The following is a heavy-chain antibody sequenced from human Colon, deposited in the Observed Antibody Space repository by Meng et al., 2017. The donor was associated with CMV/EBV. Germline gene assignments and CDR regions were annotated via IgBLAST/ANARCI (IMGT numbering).Heavy chain of an antibody. CDR3: ARRPITTYYYFNLGV. CDR2: INAYNGVA. Sequence: SVYSFINYGVNWVRQDPGQGLECVGWINAYNGVANYAQKFRDRVTMTTDTSTSTAFLELRDLTSDDTDIYYCARRPITTYYYFNLGVWGQGTLVTVSS. J-gene: IGHJ1*01. CDR1: VYSFINYG. D-gene: IGHD3-22*01. V-gene: IGHV1-18*01.